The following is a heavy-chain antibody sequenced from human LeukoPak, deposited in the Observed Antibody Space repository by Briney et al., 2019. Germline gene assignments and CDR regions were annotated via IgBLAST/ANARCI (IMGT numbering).Heavy chain of an antibody. Sequence: SSETLSLTCTVSGGSISSYYWNWIRQPPGKGLEWNGYIYSGSTNYNPSLKSRVTISVDTSKNQFSLKLRSVTAADTAVYYCARDRRQWLRGPFDPWGQGTLVTVSS. V-gene: IGHV4-59*01. CDR1: GGSISSYY. CDR2: IYSGST. D-gene: IGHD6-19*01. J-gene: IGHJ5*02. CDR3: ARDRRQWLRGPFDP.